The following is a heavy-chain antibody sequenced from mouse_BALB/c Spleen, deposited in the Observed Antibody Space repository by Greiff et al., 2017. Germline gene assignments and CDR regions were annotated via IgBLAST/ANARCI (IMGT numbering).Heavy chain of an antibody. V-gene: IGHV7-3*02. CDR2: IRNKANGYTT. Sequence: EVMLVESGGGLVQPGGSLRLSCATSGFTFTDYYMSWVRQPPGKALEWLGFIRNKANGYTTEYSASVKGRFTISRDNSQSILYLQMHTLRAEDSATYYCASHPYYAMDYWGQGTSVTVSS. CDR1: GFTFTDYY. J-gene: IGHJ4*01. CDR3: ASHPYYAMDY.